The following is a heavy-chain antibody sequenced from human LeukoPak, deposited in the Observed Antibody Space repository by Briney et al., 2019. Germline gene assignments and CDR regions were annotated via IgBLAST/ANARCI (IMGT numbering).Heavy chain of an antibody. CDR3: AKDRVVYNWNYAYYFDD. CDR1: GFTFGDYA. V-gene: IGHV3-30*04. Sequence: GGSLRLSCTASGFTFGDYAMSWVRQVPGKGLEWVSIISFDGSNKYYADSVKGRFTISRDNSKNTLYLQMNSLRAEDTAVYYCAKDRVVYNWNYAYYFDDWGQGTLVTVSS. CDR2: ISFDGSNK. J-gene: IGHJ4*02. D-gene: IGHD1-7*01.